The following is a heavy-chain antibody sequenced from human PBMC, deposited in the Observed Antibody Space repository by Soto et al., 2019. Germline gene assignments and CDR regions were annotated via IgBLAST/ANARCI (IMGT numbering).Heavy chain of an antibody. CDR2: IYYSGST. CDR3: ARMDTAMVNIY. Sequence: SETLSLTCTVSGGSISSSSYYWGWIRQPPGKGLEWIGSIYYSGSTYYNPSLKSRVTISVDTSKNQFSLKLSSVTAADTAVYYCARMDTAMVNIYWGQGTLVTVSS. V-gene: IGHV4-39*01. CDR1: GGSISSSSYY. D-gene: IGHD5-18*01. J-gene: IGHJ4*02.